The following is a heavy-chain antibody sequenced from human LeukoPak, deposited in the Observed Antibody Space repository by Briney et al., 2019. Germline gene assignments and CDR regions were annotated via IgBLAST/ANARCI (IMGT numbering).Heavy chain of an antibody. Sequence: PSETLSLTCTGSGGPVSGSYWSWVRQSPGKGLEWIGYIYYSGATNYNPSLKSRVSISIDTSKNQFSLKLSSVTPADTAVYYCARDSYGSGSSYNDYYYYMDVWGKGTTVTIS. CDR3: ARDSYGSGSSYNDYYYYMDV. J-gene: IGHJ6*03. D-gene: IGHD3-10*01. CDR2: IYYSGAT. V-gene: IGHV4-59*02. CDR1: GGPVSGSY.